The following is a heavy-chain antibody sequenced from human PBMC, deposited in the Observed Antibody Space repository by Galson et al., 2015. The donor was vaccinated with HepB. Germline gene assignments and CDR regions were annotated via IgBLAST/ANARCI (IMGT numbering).Heavy chain of an antibody. CDR1: GGTFSSYA. V-gene: IGHV1-69*13. D-gene: IGHD3-22*01. CDR2: IIPIFGTA. J-gene: IGHJ6*02. CDR3: AREGTMIVVQQDYYYYGMDV. Sequence: SVKVSCKASGGTFSSYAISWVRQAPGQGLEWMGRIIPIFGTANYAQKFQGRVTITADESTSTAYMELSSLRSEDTAVYYCAREGTMIVVQQDYYYYGMDVWGQGTTVTVSS.